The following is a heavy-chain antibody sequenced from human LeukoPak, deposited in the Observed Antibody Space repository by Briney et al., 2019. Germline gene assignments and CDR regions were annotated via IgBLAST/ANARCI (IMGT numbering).Heavy chain of an antibody. CDR2: SYYGGNT. CDR3: AIHGYSSGWYYFDF. V-gene: IGHV4-39*07. J-gene: IGHJ4*02. Sequence: SETLSLTCAVSGVSIGSSNYYWGWIRQPPGKGLEWIGNSYYGGNTNYNPSLKSRITISVDTSKNQFSLKLNSVTAADTAVYYCAIHGYSSGWYYFDFWGQGTLVTVSS. CDR1: GVSIGSSNYY. D-gene: IGHD6-19*01.